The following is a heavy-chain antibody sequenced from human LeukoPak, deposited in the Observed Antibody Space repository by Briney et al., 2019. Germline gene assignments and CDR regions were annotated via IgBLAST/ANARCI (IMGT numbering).Heavy chain of an antibody. CDR2: INPNSGGT. J-gene: IGHJ6*02. V-gene: IGHV1-2*02. D-gene: IGHD5-12*01. CDR3: AVTLVATKNYYGMDV. CDR1: GYTFTGYY. Sequence: ASVKVSCKASGYTFTGYYMHWVRQAPGQGLEWMGWINPNSGGTNYAQKFQGRVTMTRDTSISTAYMELSRLRFDDTAVYYCAVTLVATKNYYGMDVWGQGTTVTVSS.